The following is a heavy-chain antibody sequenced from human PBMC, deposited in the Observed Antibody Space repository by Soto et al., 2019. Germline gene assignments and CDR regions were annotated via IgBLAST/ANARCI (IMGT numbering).Heavy chain of an antibody. CDR1: GFTFSNAW. CDR2: IKIKTDGGTT. J-gene: IGHJ4*02. D-gene: IGHD3-16*01. CDR3: AKDRLAGGFDY. Sequence: GGSLRLSCAASGFTFSNAWMNWVRQAPGKGLEWVGRIKIKTDGGTTYYAAPVKGRFTISRDDSKNTLYLQMNSLRADDTAVYYCAKDRLAGGFDYWGQGTLVTVSS. V-gene: IGHV3-15*07.